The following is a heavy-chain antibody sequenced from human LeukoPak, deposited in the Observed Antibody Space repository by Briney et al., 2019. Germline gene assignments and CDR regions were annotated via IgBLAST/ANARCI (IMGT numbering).Heavy chain of an antibody. CDR2: INPKSGST. D-gene: IGHD4-23*01. CDR3: ARGIYGGNSPLVDY. V-gene: IGHV1-2*02. CDR1: GYTFTAYY. J-gene: IGHJ4*02. Sequence: ASVKVSCKASGYTFTAYYMHWVRQAPGQGLEWMGWINPKSGSTNYPQKFQGRVTMTRDTSISTAYMELSRLRSDDTAVYYCARGIYGGNSPLVDYWGQGTLVTVSS.